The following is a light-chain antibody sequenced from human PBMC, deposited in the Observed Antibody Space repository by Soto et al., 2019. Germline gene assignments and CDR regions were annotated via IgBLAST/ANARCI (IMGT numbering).Light chain of an antibody. Sequence: EVVMTQSPGTLSVSPGEGATLSCRASQSVSVNLAWYQHRPGQAPRPLIYDASTRAIGVPARFSGRGSETEFTLTICGLQSEDFGFYYCLQYNTWPYTFGRGTKLEI. CDR3: LQYNTWPYT. CDR2: DAS. V-gene: IGKV3-15*01. CDR1: QSVSVN. J-gene: IGKJ2*01.